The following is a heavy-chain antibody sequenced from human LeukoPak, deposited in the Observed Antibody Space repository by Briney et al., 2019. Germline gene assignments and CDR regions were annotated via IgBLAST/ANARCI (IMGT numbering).Heavy chain of an antibody. CDR1: GYSFTSYW. Sequence: GESLKISCKGSGYSFTSYWIGWVRQMPGKGLEWMGIIYPGDSDTRYSPSFQGQVTISADKSISTAYLQWSSLKASDTAMYYCARRLAYCGGDCYSTYFDYWGQGTLVTVSS. CDR2: IYPGDSDT. V-gene: IGHV5-51*01. J-gene: IGHJ4*02. D-gene: IGHD2-21*02. CDR3: ARRLAYCGGDCYSTYFDY.